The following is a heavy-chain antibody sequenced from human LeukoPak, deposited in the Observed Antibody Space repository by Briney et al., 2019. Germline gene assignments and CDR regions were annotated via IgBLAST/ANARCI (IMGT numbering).Heavy chain of an antibody. D-gene: IGHD3-22*01. CDR1: GYSINDGYY. J-gene: IGHJ3*01. CDR2: KFHSGSS. V-gene: IGHV4-38-2*02. Sequence: SETLSLTCIVSGYSINDGYYWGWIRQSPGEGLEWIGAKFHSGSSFYNPSLKSRVTLSVDTSRNQFSLRLSSVTAADTAVYYCARMGVSYYYDSSTYFPVAFDVWGQGTMVTVSS. CDR3: ARMGVSYYYDSSTYFPVAFDV.